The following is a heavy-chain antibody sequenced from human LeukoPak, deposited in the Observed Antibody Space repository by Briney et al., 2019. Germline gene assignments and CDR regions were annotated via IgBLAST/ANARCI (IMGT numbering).Heavy chain of an antibody. CDR2: INPSNGGT. CDR3: ASPDYYGSGSYKFDP. CDR1: AYTFGGYY. J-gene: IGHJ5*02. Sequence: ASVKVSCKASAYTFGGYYIHWVRQAPGQGPEWMGWINPSNGGTTYAQKFKGRVAMTTDTSISTAYMQLRSLTSDDTAVYYCASPDYYGSGSYKFDPWGQGTLVTVSS. V-gene: IGHV1-2*02. D-gene: IGHD3-10*01.